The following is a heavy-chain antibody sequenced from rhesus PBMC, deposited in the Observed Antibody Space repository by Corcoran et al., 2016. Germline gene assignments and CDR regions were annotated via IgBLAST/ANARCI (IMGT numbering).Heavy chain of an antibody. CDR1: GGSISSNY. D-gene: IGHD3-3*01. J-gene: IGHJ4*01. Sequence: QVQLQQWGEGLVKPSETLSLTCAVYGGSISSNYWSWIRQPPGKGLEWIGRILSCGSTNYNPSLKSRVNISIDTSKNQFSLKLSSVTAADTAVYYCARDQVDFWTGYYHDYWGQGVLVTVSS. CDR2: ILSCGST. CDR3: ARDQVDFWTGYYHDY. V-gene: IGHV4-160*01.